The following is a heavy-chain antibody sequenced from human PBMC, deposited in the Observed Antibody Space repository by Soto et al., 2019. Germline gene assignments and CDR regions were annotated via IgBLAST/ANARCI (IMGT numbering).Heavy chain of an antibody. J-gene: IGHJ4*02. CDR2: VYHSGTT. V-gene: IGHV4-39*01. D-gene: IGHD2-15*01. CDR3: AKVVVGAPRHPDFDS. CDR1: GGSINNGDYF. Sequence: PXATLSLTCTVSGGSINNGDYFWGWIRQPPGKGLEWIGSVYHSGTTNYNPSLKSRVTISVDTSKNQFSLNLRSVTAADTAVYYCAKVVVGAPRHPDFDSWGQGTLVTVSS.